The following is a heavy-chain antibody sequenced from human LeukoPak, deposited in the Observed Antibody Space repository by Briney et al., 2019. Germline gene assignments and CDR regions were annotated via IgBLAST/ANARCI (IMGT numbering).Heavy chain of an antibody. CDR3: TRVSGGYDMSDY. Sequence: GGSLRLSCAASGFTFSSFWMSWVRQAPGKGLEWVANIRKDGSLQYYVDSVEGRFTISRDNAKNSLYLQMNTLRADDTAVYYCTRVSGGYDMSDYWGQGTLVIVSS. CDR2: IRKDGSLQ. V-gene: IGHV3-7*03. D-gene: IGHD3-9*01. CDR1: GFTFSSFW. J-gene: IGHJ4*02.